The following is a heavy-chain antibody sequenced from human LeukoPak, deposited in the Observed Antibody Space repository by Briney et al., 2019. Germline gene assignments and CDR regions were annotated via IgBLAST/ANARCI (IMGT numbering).Heavy chain of an antibody. CDR2: ISYDGTKK. V-gene: IGHV3-30*18. Sequence: GTSLRLSCVVSGFIFSDYNMHWVRQAPGKGLEWVTIISYDGTKKYYADSVKGRFTISRDNSKNTLYLQMNNVRTEDTAMYYCAKVRWDNSGWYYLDSWGQGTLVTVSS. J-gene: IGHJ4*02. CDR3: AKVRWDNSGWYYLDS. D-gene: IGHD6-19*01. CDR1: GFIFSDYN.